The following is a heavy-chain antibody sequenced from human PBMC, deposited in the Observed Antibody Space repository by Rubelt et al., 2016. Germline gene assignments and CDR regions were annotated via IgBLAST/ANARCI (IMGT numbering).Heavy chain of an antibody. CDR2: FDPEDGET. D-gene: IGHD2-15*01. CDR3: ARDRGGYYFDY. J-gene: IGHJ4*02. Sequence: QVQLVQSGAEVKKPGASVKVSCKVSGYTLTELSMHWVRQAPGNGLEWMGGFDPEDGETIYAQKFQGRVTMTTDTSTSTAYMELRSLRSDDTAVYYCARDRGGYYFDYWGQGTLVTVSS. CDR1: GYTLTELS. V-gene: IGHV1-24*01.